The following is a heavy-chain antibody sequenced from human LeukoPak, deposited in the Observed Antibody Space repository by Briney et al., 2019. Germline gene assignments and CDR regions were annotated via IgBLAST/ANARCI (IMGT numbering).Heavy chain of an antibody. V-gene: IGHV3-7*01. Sequence: GGSLRLSCVASGFTFSSYWMSWVRQAPGKGLEWVANIKQDGSEQYYVDSVKGRFTISRDNAKNYLYLQMNRLRAEDTAVYYCARHRVLLWFGELLNFDYWGQGTLVTVSS. J-gene: IGHJ4*02. D-gene: IGHD3-10*01. CDR3: ARHRVLLWFGELLNFDY. CDR2: IKQDGSEQ. CDR1: GFTFSSYW.